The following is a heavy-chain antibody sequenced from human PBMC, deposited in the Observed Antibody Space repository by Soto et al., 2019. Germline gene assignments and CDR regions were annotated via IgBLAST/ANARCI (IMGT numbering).Heavy chain of an antibody. CDR3: AKSSSRAHYYGMDV. D-gene: IGHD2-2*01. Sequence: VGSLDLPFAASGLTFNGYGMTGFRQAPGKGLEWVAGVSAGGGDTSYADSVKGRFTISRDNSKDTLYLQMNSLRAEDTAVYYCAKSSSRAHYYGMDVWGQGTTVTVSS. V-gene: IGHV3-23*01. CDR1: GLTFNGYG. CDR2: VSAGGGDT. J-gene: IGHJ6*02.